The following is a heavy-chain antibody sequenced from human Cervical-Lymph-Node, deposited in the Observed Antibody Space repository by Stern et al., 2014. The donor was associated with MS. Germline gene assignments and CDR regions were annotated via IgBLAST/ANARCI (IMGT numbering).Heavy chain of an antibody. D-gene: IGHD5-24*01. V-gene: IGHV4-30-2*01. CDR3: ARDGDGYNRAFDY. CDR1: GGSISSGGYS. CDR2: MYHSGST. Sequence: QVQLQESGSGLVKPSQTLSLTCAVSGGSISSGGYSWSWIRQPPGKGLEWVGYMYHSGSTDYTPSLTSRVTISVDRSKNQFSLKLSSVTAADTAVYYCARDGDGYNRAFDYWGQGTLVTVSS. J-gene: IGHJ4*02.